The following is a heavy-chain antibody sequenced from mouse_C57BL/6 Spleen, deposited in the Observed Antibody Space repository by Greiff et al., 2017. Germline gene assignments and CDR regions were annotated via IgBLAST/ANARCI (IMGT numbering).Heavy chain of an antibody. Sequence: QVQLQQSGAELVKPGASVKLSCKASGYTFTSYWMHWVKQRPGQGLEWIGDINPSSGYTKYNQKFKDKATLTADKSSSTAYMQLSSLTYEDSAVYYCGSGGECDCFDYWGQGTTLTVSS. CDR1: GYTFTSYW. CDR2: INPSSGYT. CDR3: GSGGECDCFDY. J-gene: IGHJ2*01. V-gene: IGHV1-7*01.